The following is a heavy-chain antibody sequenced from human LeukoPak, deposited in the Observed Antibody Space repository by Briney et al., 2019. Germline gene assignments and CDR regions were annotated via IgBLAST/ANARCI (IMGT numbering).Heavy chain of an antibody. Sequence: SQTLSLTCTVSGGSISSGGNYWTWIRQHPGKGLEYIGYIYYSGGTYYNPSLKSRVTISVDTSKNQFSLKLSSVTAADTAVYYCARDRTGQYYNYGSDVWGQGTTVTVSS. CDR3: ARDRTGQYYNYGSDV. V-gene: IGHV4-31*03. D-gene: IGHD3/OR15-3a*01. CDR1: GGSISSGGNY. J-gene: IGHJ6*02. CDR2: IYYSGGT.